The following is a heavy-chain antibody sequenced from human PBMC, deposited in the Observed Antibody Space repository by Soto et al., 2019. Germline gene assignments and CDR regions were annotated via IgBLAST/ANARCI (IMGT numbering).Heavy chain of an antibody. CDR3: ARGVATLPVFAFDI. CDR2: IYWSGDE. Sequence: QGTLKESGPTLVKPTQTLTLTCSFSGFSLSTSGVGVGWIRQSPGKALEWLALIYWSGDEHYRPSLKSRLTIIKDTSKNHVVLIMTDMDPVDTATYYCARGVATLPVFAFDIWGQGTMVTVSS. V-gene: IGHV2-5*01. J-gene: IGHJ3*02. D-gene: IGHD6-6*01. CDR1: GFSLSTSGVG.